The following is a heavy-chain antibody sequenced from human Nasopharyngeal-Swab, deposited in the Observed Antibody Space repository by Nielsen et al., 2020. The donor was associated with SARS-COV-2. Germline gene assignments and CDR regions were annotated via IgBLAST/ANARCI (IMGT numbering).Heavy chain of an antibody. CDR3: ARDLGSYGMDV. D-gene: IGHD7-27*01. J-gene: IGHJ6*02. V-gene: IGHV3-53*04. Sequence: GESLKISCAASGFTFSSNYMSWVRQAPGKGLEWVSVIYSGGSTYYADSVKGRFTISRHNSKNTLYLQMNSLRAEDTAVYYCARDLGSYGMDVWGQGTTVTVSS. CDR1: GFTFSSNY. CDR2: IYSGGST.